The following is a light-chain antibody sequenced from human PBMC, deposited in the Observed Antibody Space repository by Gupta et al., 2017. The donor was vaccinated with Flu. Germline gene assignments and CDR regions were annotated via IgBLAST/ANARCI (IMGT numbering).Light chain of an antibody. Sequence: PSTLSASVGDSVTITCRASQSIGHWLAWYQQRPGRAPKLLIYRASTLENGVPTRFSGGGFGTEFTLTIASLQPDDFATYYCQEDSNEYRTFGQGTKVEVK. CDR2: RAS. CDR3: QEDSNEYRT. CDR1: QSIGHW. V-gene: IGKV1-5*03. J-gene: IGKJ1*01.